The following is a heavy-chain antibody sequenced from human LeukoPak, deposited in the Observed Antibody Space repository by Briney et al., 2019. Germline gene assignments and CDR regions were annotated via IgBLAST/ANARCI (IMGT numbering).Heavy chain of an antibody. CDR3: ARVGRHQLAPWAGIDH. CDR1: GDSIRSGGNY. Sequence: SETLSLTCTVSGDSIRSGGNYWTWIRQPPGKGLEWIGYLFYSGDTYYNPSLNRRVTISVDRSKNQLSLRLTSVSAADTAVYYCARVGRHQLAPWAGIDHWGQGILVTVSS. CDR2: LFYSGDT. J-gene: IGHJ4*02. D-gene: IGHD6-13*01. V-gene: IGHV4-30-2*01.